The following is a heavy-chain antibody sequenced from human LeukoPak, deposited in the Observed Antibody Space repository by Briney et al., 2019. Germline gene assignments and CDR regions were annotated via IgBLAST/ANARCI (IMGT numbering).Heavy chain of an antibody. CDR3: AKISHELPFR. CDR1: RFSFSSYA. J-gene: IGHJ4*02. Sequence: QAGGSLRLSCAASRFSFSSYAMSWVRQAPGKGLEWVSAISGNAGSTCYADSVKGRFTISRDNSKNTLYLQMNSLRAEDTAVYYCAKISHELPFRWGQGTLVTVSS. D-gene: IGHD1-7*01. V-gene: IGHV3-23*01. CDR2: ISGNAGST.